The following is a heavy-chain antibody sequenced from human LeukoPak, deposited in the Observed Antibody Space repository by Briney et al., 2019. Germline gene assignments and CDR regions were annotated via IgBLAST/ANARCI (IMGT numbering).Heavy chain of an antibody. CDR1: GGSFSGYY. CDR3: ARDGYNWNDSNWFDP. CDR2: INHSGST. D-gene: IGHD1-20*01. J-gene: IGHJ5*02. Sequence: PSETLSLTCAVYGGSFSGYYWSWIRQPPGKGLEWIGEINHSGSTNYNPSLKSRVTISVDTSKNQFSLKLSSVTAADTSVYYCARDGYNWNDSNWFDPWGQGTLVTVSS. V-gene: IGHV4-34*01.